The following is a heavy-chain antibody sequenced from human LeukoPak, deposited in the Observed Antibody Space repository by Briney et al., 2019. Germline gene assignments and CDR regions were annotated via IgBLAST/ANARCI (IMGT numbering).Heavy chain of an antibody. D-gene: IGHD3-3*01. CDR1: GGSISSSSYY. CDR3: ARSYYDFWSGPVDAFDI. J-gene: IGHJ3*02. V-gene: IGHV4-39*01. CDR2: IYYSGST. Sequence: SETLSLTCTVSGGSISSSSYYWGWIRQPPGKGLEWIGSIYYSGSTYYNPSLKSRVTISVDTSKNQFSLKLSSVTAADTAVYYCARSYYDFWSGPVDAFDIWGQGTMVTASS.